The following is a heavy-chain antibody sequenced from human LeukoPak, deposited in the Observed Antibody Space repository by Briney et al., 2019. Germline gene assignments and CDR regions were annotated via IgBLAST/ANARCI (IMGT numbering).Heavy chain of an antibody. CDR2: INPNGGAT. CDR1: GYTFSIYY. CDR3: ARNPPYCTSTSCYNDY. J-gene: IGHJ4*02. D-gene: IGHD2-2*02. Sequence: ASVKVSCKASGYTFSIYYMHWVRQAPGQGLEWMGWINPNGGATSYAQRFRGRVTMTRDTSISTAYMELSGLTSDDTAVYYCARNPPYCTSTSCYNDYWGQGTLVTVSS. V-gene: IGHV1-2*02.